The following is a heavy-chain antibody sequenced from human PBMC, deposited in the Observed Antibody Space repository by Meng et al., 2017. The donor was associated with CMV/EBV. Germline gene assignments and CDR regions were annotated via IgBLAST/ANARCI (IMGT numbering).Heavy chain of an antibody. CDR1: GYTFTVYY. V-gene: IGHV1-2*02. CDR3: ARGDGYKDLDY. CDR2: INPNSGGT. D-gene: IGHD5-24*01. J-gene: IGHJ4*02. Sequence: SFKASGYTFTVYYVHWVRQAPGQGLEWMGWINPNSGGTNYAQKFQGRVTMTRDTSISTAYMELSRLRSDDTAVYYCARGDGYKDLDYWGQGTLVTVSS.